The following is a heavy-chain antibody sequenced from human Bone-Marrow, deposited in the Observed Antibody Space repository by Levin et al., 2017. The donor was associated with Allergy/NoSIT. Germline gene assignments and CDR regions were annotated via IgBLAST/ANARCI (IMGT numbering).Heavy chain of an antibody. V-gene: IGHV3-33*01. Sequence: GESLKISCAASGFSLSNYGMHWVRQAPGKGLEWVAVVWYDGVIKNYAESVKGRFTISRDNPKSTVYLQMNSLRADDTAVYYCARDRERNFDNWGQGTLVAVSS. CDR3: ARDRERNFDN. CDR2: VWYDGVIK. D-gene: IGHD1-26*01. CDR1: GFSLSNYG. J-gene: IGHJ4*02.